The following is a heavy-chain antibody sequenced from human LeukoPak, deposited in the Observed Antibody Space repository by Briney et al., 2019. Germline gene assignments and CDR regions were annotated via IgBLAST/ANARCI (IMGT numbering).Heavy chain of an antibody. Sequence: GGSLRLSCAASGFTYSTYAMTWVRRAPGKGLEWVSTIGGSGGVTYYTDSVKGRFTISRDNSKNTLYLQMNSLRAEDTAVYYCASVWERELSRAWDYWGQGTLVTVSS. D-gene: IGHD1-26*01. J-gene: IGHJ4*02. CDR1: GFTYSTYA. CDR2: IGGSGGVT. CDR3: ASVWERELSRAWDY. V-gene: IGHV3-23*01.